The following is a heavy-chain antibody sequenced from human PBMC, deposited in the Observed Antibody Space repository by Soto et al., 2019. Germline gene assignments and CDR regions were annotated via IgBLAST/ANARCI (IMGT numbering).Heavy chain of an antibody. Sequence: QLQRWGAGLLKPSETLSLTCAVNAESFSGYYWSWIRQPPGKGLEWRGEINHRGITNYNPSLKSRVTLQARTAKSRLSLKLSSVAATVRAVYYGARGRGYPPRTVTTYNWFDPCGQGTLVTVSS. J-gene: IGHJ5*02. CDR3: ARGRGYPPRTVTTYNWFDP. CDR2: INHRGIT. CDR1: AESFSGYY. D-gene: IGHD1-1*01. V-gene: IGHV4-34*01.